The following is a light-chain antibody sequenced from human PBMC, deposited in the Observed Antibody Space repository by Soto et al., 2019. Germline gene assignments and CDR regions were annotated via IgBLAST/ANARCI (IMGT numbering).Light chain of an antibody. CDR1: QSVSSN. CDR3: QQYGNWPLT. J-gene: IGKJ4*01. CDR2: GGS. Sequence: EIVMTQSPATLSVSPGERATLSCRASQSVSSNLAWYQQKPGQALRLLIYGGSTRATGIPARFSGSGSGTDFNLTISGLQPEDFAVYYCQQYGNWPLTFGGGTKVEIK. V-gene: IGKV3-15*01.